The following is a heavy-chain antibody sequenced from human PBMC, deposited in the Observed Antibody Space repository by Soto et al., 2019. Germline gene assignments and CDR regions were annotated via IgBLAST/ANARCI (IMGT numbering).Heavy chain of an antibody. CDR3: AREDVAIIPSTADYYYYGMDV. CDR1: GHTFTSYY. CDR2: INPSGGST. Sequence: ASVKVSCKASGHTFTSYYMHWVRQAPGQGLEWMGIINPSGGSTSYAQKFQGRVTMTRDTSTSTVYMELSSLRSEDTAVYYCAREDVAIIPSTADYYYYGMDVWGQGTTVTVSS. D-gene: IGHD2-2*01. J-gene: IGHJ6*02. V-gene: IGHV1-46*01.